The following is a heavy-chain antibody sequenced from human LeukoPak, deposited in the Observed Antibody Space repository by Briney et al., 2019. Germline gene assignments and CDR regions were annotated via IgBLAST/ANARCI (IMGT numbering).Heavy chain of an antibody. Sequence: ASVKVSCXASGYTFTNYDINWVRQATGQGLEWMGWMNPNTGNTGYTQKFQGRITITRNTSISTAYMELSSLRSEDTAVYYCARSLWSGYDTFDIWGQGTMVTVSS. J-gene: IGHJ3*02. CDR3: ARSLWSGYDTFDI. V-gene: IGHV1-8*03. CDR1: GYTFTNYD. CDR2: MNPNTGNT. D-gene: IGHD3-3*01.